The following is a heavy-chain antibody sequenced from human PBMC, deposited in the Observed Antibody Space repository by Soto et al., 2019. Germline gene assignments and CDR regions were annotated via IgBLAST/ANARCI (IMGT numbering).Heavy chain of an antibody. CDR2: INPNSGGT. V-gene: IGHV1-2*02. J-gene: IGHJ3*02. D-gene: IGHD3-16*02. CDR1: GYTFTGYY. CDR3: ARGVMITFGGVISDDAFDI. Sequence: QVQLVQSGAEVKKPGASVKVSCKASGYTFTGYYMHWVRQAPGQGLEWMGWINPNSGGTNYAQKFQGRVTMTRDTSISTAYMELSRLRSDDTAVYYCARGVMITFGGVISDDAFDIWGQGTMVTVSS.